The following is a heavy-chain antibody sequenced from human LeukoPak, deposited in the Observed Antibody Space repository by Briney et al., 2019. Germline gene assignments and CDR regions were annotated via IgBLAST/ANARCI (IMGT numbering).Heavy chain of an antibody. CDR2: IYYSGST. D-gene: IGHD5-24*01. V-gene: IGHV4-30-4*01. Sequence: SETLSLTCTVSGGSISSGDYYWSWIRQPPGKGLEWIGYIYYSGSTYYNPSLKSRVTISVDTSKNQFSLKLSSVTAADTAVYYCARPGRDGYNFGAFDIWGQGTMVTVSS. CDR3: ARPGRDGYNFGAFDI. J-gene: IGHJ3*02. CDR1: GGSISSGDYY.